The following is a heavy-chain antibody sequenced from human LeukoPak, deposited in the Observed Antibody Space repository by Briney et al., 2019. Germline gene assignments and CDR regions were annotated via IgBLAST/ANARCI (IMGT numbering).Heavy chain of an antibody. CDR3: ARLYLPATRFDY. D-gene: IGHD5-24*01. V-gene: IGHV4-4*02. J-gene: IGHJ4*02. Sequence: SETLSLTCSVSGDYINTGHWWSWVRQPPGKGLEWIGEVLYSGKTDFNPSPKSRVTISVDTSKNQFSLKLTSVTAADTAVYYCARLYLPATRFDYWGQGTLVTVSS. CDR2: VLYSGKT. CDR1: GDYINTGHW.